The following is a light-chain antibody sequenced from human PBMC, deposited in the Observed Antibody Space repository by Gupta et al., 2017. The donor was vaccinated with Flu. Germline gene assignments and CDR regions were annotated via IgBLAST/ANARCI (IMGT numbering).Light chain of an antibody. V-gene: IGLV3-21*02. Sequence: SSVLTQPSSVSVSPGQAASISCGGDNIGSKSVHWYQHKPGQAPVLVVYNNGGRPSWIPERFSASNSGNAATLTINRVEAGDEADYYCQVCERNSALPGVFGPGTRVTVL. CDR1: NIGSKS. CDR3: QVCERNSALPGV. CDR2: NNG. J-gene: IGLJ1*01.